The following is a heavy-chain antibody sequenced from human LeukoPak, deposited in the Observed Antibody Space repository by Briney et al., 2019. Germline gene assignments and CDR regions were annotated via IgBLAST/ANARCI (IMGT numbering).Heavy chain of an antibody. CDR1: GYTFTSYG. J-gene: IGHJ4*02. CDR2: ISPYNGNT. V-gene: IGHV1-18*01. CDR3: ARMGVPYYYDSSGYSYFDY. Sequence: GASVKASCKASGYTFTSYGISWVRQAPGQGLEWMGWISPYNGNTNYAQKLQGRVTMTTDTSTSTAYMELRSLRSDDTAVYYCARMGVPYYYDSSGYSYFDYWGQGTLVTVSS. D-gene: IGHD3-22*01.